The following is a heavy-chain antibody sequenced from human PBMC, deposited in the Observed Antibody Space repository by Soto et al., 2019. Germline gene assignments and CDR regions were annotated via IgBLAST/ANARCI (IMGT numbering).Heavy chain of an antibody. D-gene: IGHD3-3*01. CDR3: ARGNYDFWSGYYTIDY. CDR2: ISAYNGNT. V-gene: IGHV1-18*01. J-gene: IGHJ4*02. CDR1: GYTFTSYG. Sequence: RASVKVSCKASGYTFTSYGISWVRQAPGQGLEWMGWISAYNGNTNYAQKLQGRVTMTTDTSTSTAYMELRSLRSDDTAVYYCARGNYDFWSGYYTIDYWGQGTLVTVSS.